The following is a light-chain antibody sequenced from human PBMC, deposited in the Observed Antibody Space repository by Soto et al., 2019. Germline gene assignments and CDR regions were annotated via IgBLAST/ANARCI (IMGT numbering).Light chain of an antibody. J-gene: IGKJ2*01. Sequence: DIPMPQSPSTLSASVGDRVNITCRASQSINTWLAWYQQKPGKAPKLLIYKASSLGSGVPSRFSGSGSVTDFTFTISSLQPDDFPIYYCQQYNSHSSYTFGQGTKLEIK. V-gene: IGKV1-5*03. CDR1: QSINTW. CDR3: QQYNSHSSYT. CDR2: KAS.